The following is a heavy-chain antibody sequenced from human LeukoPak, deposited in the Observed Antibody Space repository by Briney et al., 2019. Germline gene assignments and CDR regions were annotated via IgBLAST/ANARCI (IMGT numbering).Heavy chain of an antibody. Sequence: SETLALTCTVSGGSISSRYWSWIRQPPGKGLEWIGDIYYSWSTNYKPPLPSRVTISVDTSQNQLSLQLSSVTAADTAVYYCARVRAVVVPAAIPMEAYYYYYMDVWGKGTTVTVSS. CDR1: GGSISSRY. V-gene: IGHV4-59*11. D-gene: IGHD2-2*02. J-gene: IGHJ6*03. CDR3: ARVRAVVVPAAIPMEAYYYYYMDV. CDR2: IYYSWST.